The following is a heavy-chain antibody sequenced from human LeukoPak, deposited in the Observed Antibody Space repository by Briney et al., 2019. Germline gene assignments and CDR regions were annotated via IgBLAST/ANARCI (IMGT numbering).Heavy chain of an antibody. V-gene: IGHV3-66*02. CDR2: IYSGGST. CDR3: ARDQIQVWFMVGRFDY. CDR1: GFTVSSNY. Sequence: GGSLRLSCAASGFTVSSNYMSWVRQAPGKGLEWVSVIYSGGSTYYADSVKGRFTISRDNSKNTLYLQMNSLRAEDTAVYYCARDQIQVWFMVGRFDYWGQGTLVSVSS. D-gene: IGHD5-18*01. J-gene: IGHJ4*02.